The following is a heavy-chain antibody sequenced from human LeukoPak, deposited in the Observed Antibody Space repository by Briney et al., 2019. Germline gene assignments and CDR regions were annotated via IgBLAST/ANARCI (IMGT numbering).Heavy chain of an antibody. D-gene: IGHD1-26*01. Sequence: GESLKISCNDSGNTFGSYWIDWVRQVPGKGLEWMGLFQPGDSQSRYSPSFRGHVTFSDDKSISTAYLQWSSLRASDTAIYYCARRLLTGGFDIWGQGTMVTASS. CDR1: GNTFGSYW. J-gene: IGHJ3*02. V-gene: IGHV5-51*01. CDR3: ARRLLTGGFDI. CDR2: FQPGDSQS.